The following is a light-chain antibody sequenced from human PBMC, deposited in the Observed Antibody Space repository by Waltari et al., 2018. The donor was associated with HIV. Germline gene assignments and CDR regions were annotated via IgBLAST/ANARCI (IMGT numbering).Light chain of an antibody. V-gene: IGKV3-20*01. CDR3: QQYGNSPALYT. CDR2: AAS. Sequence: EIVLTQSPGTLSLSPGERATLSCRASQSVSSCSLAWYQQKAGQAPRLLIYAASSRATGIPDRFSGSGSGTDFTLTISRLEPEDFAVYYCQQYGNSPALYTFGQGTKLEIK. J-gene: IGKJ2*01. CDR1: QSVSSCS.